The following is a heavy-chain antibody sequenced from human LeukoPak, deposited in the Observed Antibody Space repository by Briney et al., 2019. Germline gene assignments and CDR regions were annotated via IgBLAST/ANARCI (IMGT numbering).Heavy chain of an antibody. J-gene: IGHJ4*02. Sequence: GGSLRLSCAASGFTFSIYEMNWVRQAPGKGLEWVSYISSSGSTRHYADSVKGRFTISRDNSKNTLYLQMNSLRAEDTAVYYCARGGYSYGYLFFDYWGQGTLVTVSS. CDR1: GFTFSIYE. V-gene: IGHV3-48*03. D-gene: IGHD5-18*01. CDR2: ISSSGSTR. CDR3: ARGGYSYGYLFFDY.